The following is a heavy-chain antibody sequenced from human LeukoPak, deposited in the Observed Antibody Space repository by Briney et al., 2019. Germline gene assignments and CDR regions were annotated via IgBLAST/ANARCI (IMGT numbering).Heavy chain of an antibody. CDR2: INPKSGDT. D-gene: IGHD3-16*01. CDR1: GYTFTDYY. V-gene: IGHV1-2*02. J-gene: IGHJ4*02. Sequence: ASGKVSCKASGYTFTDYYMHWVRQAPGQGLEWMGWINPKSGDTNYAEKFHGRVSMTRDTSISTVYMELSRLRSDDTAVYYCARAGTVMLLDYWGQGTLVTVSS. CDR3: ARAGTVMLLDY.